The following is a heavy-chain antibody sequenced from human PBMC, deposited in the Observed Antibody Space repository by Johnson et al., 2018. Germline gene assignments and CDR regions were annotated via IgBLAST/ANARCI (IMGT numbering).Heavy chain of an antibody. D-gene: IGHD7-27*01. CDR3: ARAALGRAYFDY. CDR1: GFTFSDYY. Sequence: QVQLVESGGGLVKPGGSLRLSCAASGFTFSDYYMSWLRQAPGKGLEWMSNINYGGNAIYSADSVKGRFTISRDNAKNSLFLQINSLRAEDPAMYYCARAALGRAYFDYWGQGALVTVSS. V-gene: IGHV3-11*01. CDR2: INYGGNAI. J-gene: IGHJ4*02.